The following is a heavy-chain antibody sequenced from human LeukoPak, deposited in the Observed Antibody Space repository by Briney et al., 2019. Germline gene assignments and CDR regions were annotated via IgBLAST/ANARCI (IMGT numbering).Heavy chain of an antibody. CDR3: ARVYLYTTGWSAAYYYFMDV. CDR2: VGGDNGQT. D-gene: IGHD3-16*02. J-gene: IGHJ6*03. Sequence: ASVKVSCKASTYISSDFGISWVRLAPGGGLEWMGCVGGDNGQTNYGHKFYGRVTMTMETSTNTASMELRGLRSDDTAIYYCARVYLYTTGWSAAYYYFMDVWGKGTTVIVSS. V-gene: IGHV1-18*01. CDR1: TYISSDFG.